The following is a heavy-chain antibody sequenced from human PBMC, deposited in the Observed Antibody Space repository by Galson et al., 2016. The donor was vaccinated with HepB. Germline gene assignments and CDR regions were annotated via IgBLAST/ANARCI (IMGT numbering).Heavy chain of an antibody. CDR2: INPKSGGT. Sequence: SVKVSCKASGYTFAGQYMHWVRQVPGQGLEWMGWINPKSGGTNYAQKLQGWITMTRDTSISTAYMELSRLRSDDTAVFYCAIRTRKAEGVAFDIWGQGTKVIVSS. D-gene: IGHD1-14*01. CDR3: AIRTRKAEGVAFDI. J-gene: IGHJ3*02. CDR1: GYTFAGQY. V-gene: IGHV1-2*04.